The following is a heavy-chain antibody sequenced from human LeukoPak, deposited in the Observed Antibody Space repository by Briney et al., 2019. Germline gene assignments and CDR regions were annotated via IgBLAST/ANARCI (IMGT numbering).Heavy chain of an antibody. V-gene: IGHV3-30-3*01. CDR3: AREQVPVLRFLEWPMGHFDY. CDR2: ISYDGSNK. D-gene: IGHD3-3*01. CDR1: GFTFSSYA. Sequence: GGSLRLSCAASGFTFSSYAMHWVRQAPGKGLEWVAVISYDGSNKYYADSVKGRFTISRDNSKNTLYLQMNSLRAEDTAVYYCAREQVPVLRFLEWPMGHFDYWGQGTLVTVSS. J-gene: IGHJ4*02.